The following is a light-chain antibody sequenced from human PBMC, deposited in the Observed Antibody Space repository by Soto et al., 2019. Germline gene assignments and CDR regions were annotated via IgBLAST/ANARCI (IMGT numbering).Light chain of an antibody. J-gene: IGLJ1*01. V-gene: IGLV1-40*01. CDR1: SSNIAPAYD. CDR3: QSYDSTVSACYV. Sequence: QSVLTQPPSVSGAPGQSVTISCTGSSSNIAPAYDVHWYQQRPGTAPKLLIFGNTNRPSGVPDRFSGSKSGTSASLAITGLQAADEGDYYCQSYDSTVSACYVFGTGTKVTVL. CDR2: GNT.